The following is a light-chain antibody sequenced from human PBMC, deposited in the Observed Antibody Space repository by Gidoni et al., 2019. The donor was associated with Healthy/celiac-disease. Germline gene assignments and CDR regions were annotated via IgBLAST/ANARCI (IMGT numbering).Light chain of an antibody. CDR1: QSISSY. V-gene: IGKV1-39*01. Sequence: DIQMTPSPSSLSASVGDRVTITCRASQSISSYLNWYQQKPGKAPKLLIYAASSLQSGVPSRFSGSGSGTDFTLTISSLQPEDFATYYCQQSYSTPRITFXXXTRLEIK. J-gene: IGKJ5*01. CDR3: QQSYSTPRIT. CDR2: AAS.